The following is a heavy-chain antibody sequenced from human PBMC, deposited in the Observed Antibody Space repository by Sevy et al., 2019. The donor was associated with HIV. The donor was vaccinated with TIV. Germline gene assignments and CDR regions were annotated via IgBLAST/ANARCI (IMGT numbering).Heavy chain of an antibody. CDR3: ASTWDCSSTSCLWTWFDP. CDR1: GGTFSSYA. J-gene: IGHJ5*02. CDR2: IIPIFGTA. Sequence: ASVKVSCKASGGTFSSYAISWVRQAPGQGLEWMGGIIPIFGTANYAQKFQGRVTITADESTSTPYMELSSLRSEDTAVYYCASTWDCSSTSCLWTWFDPWGQGTLVTVSS. V-gene: IGHV1-69*13. D-gene: IGHD2-2*01.